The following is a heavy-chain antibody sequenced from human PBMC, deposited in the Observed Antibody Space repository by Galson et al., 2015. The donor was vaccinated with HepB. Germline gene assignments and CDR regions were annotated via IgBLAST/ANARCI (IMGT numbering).Heavy chain of an antibody. V-gene: IGHV4-30-4*01. J-gene: IGHJ4*02. D-gene: IGHD3-3*01. CDR3: ARGFAGITIFGVVTPYFDY. CDR1: GGSISSGDYY. Sequence: TLSLTCTVSGGSISSGDYYWSWIRQPPGKGLEWIGYIYYSGSTYYNPSLKSRVTISVDTSKNQFSLKLSSVTAADTAVYYCARGFAGITIFGVVTPYFDYWGQGTLVTVSS. CDR2: IYYSGST.